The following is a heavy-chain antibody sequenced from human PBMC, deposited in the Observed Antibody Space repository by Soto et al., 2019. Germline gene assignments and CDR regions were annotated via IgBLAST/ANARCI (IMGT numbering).Heavy chain of an antibody. CDR2: ISYSGST. D-gene: IGHD3-10*01. CDR1: GGSISTYY. J-gene: IGHJ5*02. Sequence: SETTSLTCGVSGGSISTYYWSWFRQPPGKALEWIGYISYSGSTRYNPPVKSRVTISVDTSNNQFSLKLSSVTAADTAVYFCARHGSGSYYTNWFDPWGQGTLVTVSS. V-gene: IGHV4-59*08. CDR3: ARHGSGSYYTNWFDP.